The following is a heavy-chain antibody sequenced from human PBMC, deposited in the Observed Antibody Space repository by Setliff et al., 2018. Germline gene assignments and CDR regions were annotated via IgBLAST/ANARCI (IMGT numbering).Heavy chain of an antibody. CDR3: ARGAPGWELLSWFDP. CDR2: IYSSGST. J-gene: IGHJ5*02. Sequence: PSETLSLTCTVSGGSISSGSYYWSWIRQPAGKGLEWIGRIYSSGSTKYNPSLKSRVTISGDTSKNQFSLKLSSVTAEDTAVYYCARGAPGWELLSWFDPWGEGTLVTVSS. D-gene: IGHD1-26*01. V-gene: IGHV4-61*02. CDR1: GGSISSGSYY.